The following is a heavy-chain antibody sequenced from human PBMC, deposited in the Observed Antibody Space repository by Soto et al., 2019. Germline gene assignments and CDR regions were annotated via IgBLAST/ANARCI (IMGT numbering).Heavy chain of an antibody. D-gene: IGHD6-13*01. CDR2: TRNKANSYTT. Sequence: EVQLVESGGGLVQPGGSLRLSCAASGFTFSDHYMDWVRQAPGKGLEWVGRTRNKANSYTTEYAASVKGRFTISRDDSKNSLYLQMNSLKTEDTAVYYCARWKIAAPADYFDYWGQGTLVTVSS. CDR3: ARWKIAAPADYFDY. J-gene: IGHJ4*02. CDR1: GFTFSDHY. V-gene: IGHV3-72*01.